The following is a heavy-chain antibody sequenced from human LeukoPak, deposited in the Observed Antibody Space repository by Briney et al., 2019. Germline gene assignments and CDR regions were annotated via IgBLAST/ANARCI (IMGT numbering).Heavy chain of an antibody. D-gene: IGHD1-26*01. V-gene: IGHV3-23*01. CDR1: GFTFSSYT. CDR3: AKEVVGATFHYFDY. Sequence: GGSLRLSCAASGFTFSSYTVNWVRQAPGKGLEWVSVISGSGGTTYYADSVKGRFTISRDNSKNTLFLQVNSLRAEDTAVYYCAKEVVGATFHYFDYWGQGTLVTVSS. CDR2: ISGSGGTT. J-gene: IGHJ4*02.